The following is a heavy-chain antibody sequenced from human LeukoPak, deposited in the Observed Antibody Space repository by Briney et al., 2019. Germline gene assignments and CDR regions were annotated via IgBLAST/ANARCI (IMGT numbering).Heavy chain of an antibody. V-gene: IGHV3-11*01. Sequence: GGSLTLSCAASGFTFSDYYMSWIRQSPGKGLEWFSYISSSCSTIYYADSVKGRFTISRDNAKNSLYLQMNSLRAEDTAVYYCAKDDAWLRFGEWSQGTLVTVSS. D-gene: IGHD3-10*01. CDR2: ISSSCSTI. J-gene: IGHJ4*02. CDR1: GFTFSDYY. CDR3: AKDDAWLRFGE.